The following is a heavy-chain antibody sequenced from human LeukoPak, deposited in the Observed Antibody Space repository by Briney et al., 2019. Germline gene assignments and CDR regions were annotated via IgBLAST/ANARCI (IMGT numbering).Heavy chain of an antibody. V-gene: IGHV3-30*18. CDR2: ISYDGSNK. CDR3: AKEVGDSYYFDY. D-gene: IGHD1-26*01. Sequence: GGSLRLSCAASGFTFSSYDMHWVRQAPGKGLEWVAVISYDGSNKYYADSVKGRFTISRDNSKNTLYLQMNSLRAEDTAVYYCAKEVGDSYYFDYWGQGTLVTVSS. J-gene: IGHJ4*02. CDR1: GFTFSSYD.